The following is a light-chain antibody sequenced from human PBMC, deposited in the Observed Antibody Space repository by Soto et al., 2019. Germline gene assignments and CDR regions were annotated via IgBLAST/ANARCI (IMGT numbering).Light chain of an antibody. CDR2: DAS. Sequence: DIVLTQARSTRCLSPREIATLSCRASRGISSYLAWYQQKPGQAPRLLIYDASNRATGIPARFSGSGSGTDFTLTISSLEPEDFAVYFCQQRTNWPTFGQGTKVDI. J-gene: IGKJ1*01. V-gene: IGKV3-11*01. CDR3: QQRTNWPT. CDR1: RGISSY.